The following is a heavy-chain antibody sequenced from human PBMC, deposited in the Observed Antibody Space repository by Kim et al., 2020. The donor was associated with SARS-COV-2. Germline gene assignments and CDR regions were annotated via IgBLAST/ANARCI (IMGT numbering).Heavy chain of an antibody. J-gene: IGHJ6*02. CDR2: IYYSGST. D-gene: IGHD3-10*01. Sequence: SETLSLTCTVSGGSISSYYWRWIRQPPGKGLEWIGYIYYSGSTNYNPSLKSRVTISVDTSKNQFSLKLSSVTAADTAVYYCARDLMVRGVMDVWGQGTTVTVSS. V-gene: IGHV4-59*01. CDR1: GGSISSYY. CDR3: ARDLMVRGVMDV.